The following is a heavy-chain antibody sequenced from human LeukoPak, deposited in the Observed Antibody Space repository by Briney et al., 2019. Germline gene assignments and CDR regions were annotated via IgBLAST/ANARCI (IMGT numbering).Heavy chain of an antibody. CDR3: ATAYYDFWSGYYN. J-gene: IGHJ4*02. CDR2: INTDGSST. CDR1: GFTFSSYW. Sequence: GGSLRLSCAASGFTFSSYWMHWVRQAPGKGLVWVSRINTDGSSTSYADSVKGRFTISRDNAKNTLHLQMNSLRAEDTAVYYCATAYYDFWSGYYNWGQGTLVTVSS. V-gene: IGHV3-74*01. D-gene: IGHD3-3*01.